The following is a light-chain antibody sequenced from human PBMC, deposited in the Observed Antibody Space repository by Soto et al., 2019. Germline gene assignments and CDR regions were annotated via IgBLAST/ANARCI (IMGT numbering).Light chain of an antibody. Sequence: DIQMTQSPSSLSASVGDRVTITCRASQSISSYLNWYQQKPGKAPKLLIYAASSLQSGVPSRFSGSGSGTDFTLTISSLQPEDFGTYYCQQSYSTPWTFGQGIKVDIK. V-gene: IGKV1-39*01. CDR1: QSISSY. J-gene: IGKJ1*01. CDR3: QQSYSTPWT. CDR2: AAS.